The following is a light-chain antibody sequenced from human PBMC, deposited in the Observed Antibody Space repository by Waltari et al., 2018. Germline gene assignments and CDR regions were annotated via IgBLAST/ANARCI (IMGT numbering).Light chain of an antibody. V-gene: IGKV4-1*01. CDR3: QQYYTSPYT. J-gene: IGKJ2*01. CDR1: QRLLYISNNKNY. Sequence: DIVMTQSPDSLAASLGERATIKCKSNQRLLYISNNKNYLAWYQQKAGQPPKLLTYWASTREYGVPDRFSASGSGTDFTLTISSLQAEDVAVYYCQQYYTSPYTFGQGTKLEIK. CDR2: WAS.